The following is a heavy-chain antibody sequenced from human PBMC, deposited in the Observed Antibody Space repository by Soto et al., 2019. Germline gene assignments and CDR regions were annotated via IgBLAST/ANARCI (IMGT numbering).Heavy chain of an antibody. D-gene: IGHD2-15*01. CDR2: IYPGDSDT. V-gene: IGHV5-51*01. CDR3: ARRNCSGGSCYPGGGMDV. Sequence: GESLKISCKGSGYSFTSYWIGWVRQMPGKGLEWMGIIYPGDSDTRYSPSFQGQVTISADKSISTAYLQWSSLKASDTAMYYCARRNCSGGSCYPGGGMDVWGQGTTVTVSS. J-gene: IGHJ6*02. CDR1: GYSFTSYW.